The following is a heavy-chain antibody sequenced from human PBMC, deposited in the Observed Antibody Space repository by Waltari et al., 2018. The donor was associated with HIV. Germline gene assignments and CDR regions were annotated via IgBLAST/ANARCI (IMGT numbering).Heavy chain of an antibody. CDR1: GGSISSYY. CDR2: IYYSGST. D-gene: IGHD4-17*01. CDR3: ARNSLKGGDYGDYEPTPNHFDY. Sequence: QVQLQESGPGLVKPSETLSLTCTVSGGSISSYYWSWIRQPPGRGLEWIGYIYYSGSTNYNPFLKSRVTISVDTSKNQFSLKLSSVTAADTAVYYCARNSLKGGDYGDYEPTPNHFDYWGQGILVTVSS. J-gene: IGHJ4*02. V-gene: IGHV4-59*01.